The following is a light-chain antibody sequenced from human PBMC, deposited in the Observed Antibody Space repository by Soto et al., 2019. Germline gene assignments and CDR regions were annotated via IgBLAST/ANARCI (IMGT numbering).Light chain of an antibody. J-gene: IGLJ1*01. CDR3: CSYAGSSTLYV. V-gene: IGLV2-23*02. CDR2: EVN. Sequence: LTQPASVSGSPGQSITISCTGTSSDIGTYSLVSWYQQHPGKAPKLMIYEVNKRPSGVSDRFSGSKSGNTASLTISGLQAEDEADYYCCSYAGSSTLYVFGTGTKVTVL. CDR1: SSDIGTYSL.